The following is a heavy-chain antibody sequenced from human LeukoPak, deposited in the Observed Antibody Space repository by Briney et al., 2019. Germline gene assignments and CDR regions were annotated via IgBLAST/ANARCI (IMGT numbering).Heavy chain of an antibody. Sequence: PGGSLRLSCAASGFTFSSYTMNWVRQAPGKGLEWVSSISTSSSYIYYADSVKGRFTISRDNAKNSLYLQMNSLRAEDTAVYYCARAGQQLVRAHYYYYYYMDVWGKGTTVTVSS. V-gene: IGHV3-21*01. CDR2: ISTSSSYI. D-gene: IGHD6-13*01. CDR3: ARAGQQLVRAHYYYYYYMDV. CDR1: GFTFSSYT. J-gene: IGHJ6*03.